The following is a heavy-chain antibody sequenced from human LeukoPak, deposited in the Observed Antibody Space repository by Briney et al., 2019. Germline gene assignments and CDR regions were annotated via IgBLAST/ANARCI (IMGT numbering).Heavy chain of an antibody. CDR1: GFSFSTSW. CDR3: ATLWFGDHVLTV. Sequence: GGSLRLSCAASGFSFSTSWMHWVRQVPGKGLVWVSLINSDASSTTYADSVKGRFTISRDNAKNTLYLQMNSLRAEDTAVYYCATLWFGDHVLTVWGQGTLVTVSS. V-gene: IGHV3-74*03. D-gene: IGHD3-10*01. CDR2: INSDASST. J-gene: IGHJ4*02.